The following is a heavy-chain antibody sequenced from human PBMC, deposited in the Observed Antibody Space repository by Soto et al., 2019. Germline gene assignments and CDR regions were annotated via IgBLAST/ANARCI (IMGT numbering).Heavy chain of an antibody. Sequence: GSMEISCAASGFTFNNYGMSGVRQAPGKGLEWVSAITDSGGSTYYADSVKGRFTISRDNSKNTVYLQMNSLRAEDTAVYYCAKAATVVTLYYFDYWGQGTLVTVPS. J-gene: IGHJ4*02. CDR2: ITDSGGST. CDR1: GFTFNNYG. D-gene: IGHD4-17*01. CDR3: AKAATVVTLYYFDY. V-gene: IGHV3-23*01.